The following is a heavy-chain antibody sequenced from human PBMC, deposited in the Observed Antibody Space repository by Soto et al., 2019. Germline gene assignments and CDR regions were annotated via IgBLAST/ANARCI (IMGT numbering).Heavy chain of an antibody. Sequence: QITLKESGPTLVKPTQTLTLTCTFSGFSLSSTRMAVGWIRQPQGKALEWLALIYWDDDKRYSPFLKSRLTISKDTPKNQVVLTMSNIDPVDTARYYCAHIVVAGLGYYFDYWGQGTLVTVSS. J-gene: IGHJ4*02. CDR3: AHIVVAGLGYYFDY. V-gene: IGHV2-5*02. CDR1: GFSLSSTRMA. CDR2: IYWDDDK. D-gene: IGHD6-19*01.